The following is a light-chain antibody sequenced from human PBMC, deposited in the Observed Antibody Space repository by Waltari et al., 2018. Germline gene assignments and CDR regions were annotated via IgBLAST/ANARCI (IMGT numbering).Light chain of an antibody. V-gene: IGLV2-23*01. J-gene: IGLJ3*02. CDR3: CSYAGSTASVM. CDR1: GNDIDGYSL. CDR2: DGT. Sequence: QSALTPPASVSGSPGQAITLSCSGIGNDIDGYSLLSWYQHHPGKAPRVIIFDGTERPSGVSNRFSGSKSGNTASLTISGLQAEDEADYYCCSYAGSTASVMFGGGTKLTVL.